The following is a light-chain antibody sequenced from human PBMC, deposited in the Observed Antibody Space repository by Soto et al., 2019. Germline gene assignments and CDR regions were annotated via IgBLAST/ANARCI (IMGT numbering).Light chain of an antibody. V-gene: IGKV1-5*01. Sequence: DIQMTQSPSTLSASVGERVTITCRASQSISSWLAWYQQKPGKAPKLLIYDASSLESGVPSRFSGSGSGTEFTLTISSLQPDDFATYYCQQYNSYVFGQGTKVEIK. J-gene: IGKJ1*01. CDR3: QQYNSYV. CDR1: QSISSW. CDR2: DAS.